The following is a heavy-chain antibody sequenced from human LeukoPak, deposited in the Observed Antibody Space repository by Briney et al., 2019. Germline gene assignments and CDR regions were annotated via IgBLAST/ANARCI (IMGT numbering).Heavy chain of an antibody. Sequence: GASLQISFKGSGSRFTNYWVSWVRQMPGKGLEWMGAIDPSDSYSKYSPSFQAHVTISADRSISTAYLQSSSLKASDTAMYYCARLGGYDSDYWGQGTLVTVSS. V-gene: IGHV5-10-1*01. CDR2: IDPSDSYS. CDR3: ARLGGYDSDY. CDR1: GSRFTNYW. J-gene: IGHJ4*02. D-gene: IGHD5-12*01.